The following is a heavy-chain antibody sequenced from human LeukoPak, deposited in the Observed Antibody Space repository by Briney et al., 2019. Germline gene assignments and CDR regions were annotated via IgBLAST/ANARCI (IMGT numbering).Heavy chain of an antibody. CDR2: IYYSGST. V-gene: IGHV4-31*03. CDR3: ARDLSGDSSEPLGYFDY. CDR1: GGSIRSGAYY. Sequence: SETLSLTCTVSGGSIRSGAYYWSWIRQHPGKGLEWIGYIYYSGSTYYNPSLESRVTISVDTSKNRFSLRLSSVTAADTAVYYCARDLSGDSSEPLGYFDYWGQGTLVTVSS. D-gene: IGHD3-22*01. J-gene: IGHJ4*02.